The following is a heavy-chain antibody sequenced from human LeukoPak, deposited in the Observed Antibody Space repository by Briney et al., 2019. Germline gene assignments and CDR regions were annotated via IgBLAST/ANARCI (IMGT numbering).Heavy chain of an antibody. V-gene: IGHV4-34*01. J-gene: IGHJ4*02. Sequence: SETLSLTCAVYGGSFSGYYWSWIRQPPGNGLEWIGEINHSGSTNYNPSLKSRVTISVDTSKNQFSLKLSSVTAADTAVYYCARGRRLLHYYGSGSYKPNFDYWGQGTLVTVSS. CDR3: ARGRRLLHYYGSGSYKPNFDY. D-gene: IGHD3-10*01. CDR2: INHSGST. CDR1: GGSFSGYY.